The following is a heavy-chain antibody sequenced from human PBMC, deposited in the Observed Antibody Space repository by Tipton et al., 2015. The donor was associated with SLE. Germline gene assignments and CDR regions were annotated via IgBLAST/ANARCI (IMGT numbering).Heavy chain of an antibody. CDR1: GDTFSSYA. V-gene: IGHV1-69*01. CDR2: IIPIFGTA. D-gene: IGHD5-18*01. CDR3: ARGGYSYVQYYYYYYYMDV. Sequence: QVQLVQSGAEVKKPGSSVKVSCKASGDTFSSYAIIWVRQAPGQGLEWLGGIIPIFGTANYAQKFQGRVTITADESTRTASMELSSLRSEDTAVYYCARGGYSYVQYYYYYYYMDVWGKGTTVTVSS. J-gene: IGHJ6*03.